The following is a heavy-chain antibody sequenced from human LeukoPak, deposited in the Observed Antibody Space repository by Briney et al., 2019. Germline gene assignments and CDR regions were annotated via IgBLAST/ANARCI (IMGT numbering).Heavy chain of an antibody. CDR3: ARHGGYSDWYFDL. V-gene: IGHV5-10-1*01. D-gene: IGHD3-22*01. CDR2: IDPSDSYT. J-gene: IGHJ2*01. Sequence: GESLKISCKGSGYSFISYWISWVRQMPGKGLEWTGRIDPSDSYTNYSPSFQGHVTISADKSISTAYLQWSSLKASDTAMYYCARHGGYSDWYFDLWGRGTLVTVSS. CDR1: GYSFISYW.